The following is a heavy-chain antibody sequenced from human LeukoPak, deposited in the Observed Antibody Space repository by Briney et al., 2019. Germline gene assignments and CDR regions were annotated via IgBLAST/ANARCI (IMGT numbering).Heavy chain of an antibody. D-gene: IGHD5-18*01. J-gene: IGHJ4*02. CDR3: ARAGRGFSYGYVDY. Sequence: LSLTCAVSGYSISSGYYWGWIRQPPGKGLEWVSYISSSGSSIYYADSVKGRFTISRDNAKNSLYLQMNSLRAEDTAVYYCARAGRGFSYGYVDYWGQGTLVTVSS. CDR2: ISSSGSSI. V-gene: IGHV3-11*04. CDR1: GYSISSGYY.